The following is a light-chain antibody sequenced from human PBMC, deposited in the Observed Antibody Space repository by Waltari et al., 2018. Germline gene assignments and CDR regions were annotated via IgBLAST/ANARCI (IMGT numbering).Light chain of an antibody. CDR2: DCS. V-gene: IGLV2-23*01. CDR3: SSYAGNRSVV. J-gene: IGLJ2*01. CDR1: SSDVGRYNL. Sequence: QSALTQPASVSGSPGQSITVSCTGTSSDVGRYNLVSWYQQHPSKAPKLFIFDCSQLPSGISNRFSGSKSGNTASLTVSGLQAEDGADYYCSSYAGNRSVVFGGGTKLTVL.